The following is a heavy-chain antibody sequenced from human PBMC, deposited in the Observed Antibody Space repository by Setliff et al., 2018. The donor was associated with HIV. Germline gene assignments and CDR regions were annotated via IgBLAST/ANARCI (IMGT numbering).Heavy chain of an antibody. J-gene: IGHJ4*02. V-gene: IGHV4-59*08. D-gene: IGHD3-22*01. CDR1: GASISGSY. CDR3: ARHYDSSGKGDYLDD. CDR2: LSLTRES. Sequence: SETLSLTCTVSGASISGSYWIWIRQPPGKGLEWIGYLSLTRESKNNPSLNSRVTTSIDTSKNQFSLDLRSVTAADTAVYYCARHYDSSGKGDYLDDWGRGILVTVSS.